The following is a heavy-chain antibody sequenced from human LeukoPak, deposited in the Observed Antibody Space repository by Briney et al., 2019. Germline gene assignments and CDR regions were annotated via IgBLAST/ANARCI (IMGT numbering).Heavy chain of an antibody. CDR2: IYTSGST. J-gene: IGHJ6*02. D-gene: IGHD5-12*01. Sequence: PSETLSLTCTVSGGSISSYYWSWIRQPAGKGLEWIGRIYTSGSTNYNPSLKSRVTMSVDTSKNQFSLKLSSVPAADTAVYYCAREGSGYDYNYGMDVWGQGTTVTVSS. CDR3: AREGSGYDYNYGMDV. V-gene: IGHV4-4*07. CDR1: GGSISSYY.